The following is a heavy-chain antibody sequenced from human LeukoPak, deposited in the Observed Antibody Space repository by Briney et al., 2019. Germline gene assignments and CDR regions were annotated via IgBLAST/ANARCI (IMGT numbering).Heavy chain of an antibody. J-gene: IGHJ3*02. CDR3: ARQADYIPGGAFDI. Sequence: KPGGSLRLSCAASGFTFSSYSMNWVRQAPGKGLEWVSYISSSSSTIYYADSVKGRFTISRDNAKNSLYLQMNSLRAEDTAVYYCARQADYIPGGAFDIWGQGTMVTVSS. V-gene: IGHV3-48*01. D-gene: IGHD4-11*01. CDR1: GFTFSSYS. CDR2: ISSSSSTI.